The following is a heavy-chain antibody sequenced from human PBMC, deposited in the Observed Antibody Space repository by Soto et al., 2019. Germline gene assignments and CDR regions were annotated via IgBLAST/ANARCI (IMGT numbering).Heavy chain of an antibody. CDR1: GGSISSGDYY. V-gene: IGHV4-30-4*01. J-gene: IGHJ4*02. Sequence: QVQLQESGPGLVKPSQTLSLTCTVSGGSISSGDYYWSWIRQPPGKGLEWIGYIYYSGSTYYSPPLKSRVTISLDTSKNMCAPRLSSVTAADTAVYYCARVGSSIATRPFDYWGQGTLVTVSS. D-gene: IGHD6-6*01. CDR3: ARVGSSIATRPFDY. CDR2: IYYSGST.